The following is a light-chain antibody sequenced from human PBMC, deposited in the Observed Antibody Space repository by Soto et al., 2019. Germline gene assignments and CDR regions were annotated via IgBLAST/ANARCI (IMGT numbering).Light chain of an antibody. Sequence: EIPLTQVSAPQALSPGERGTLCRGASQGVSSYLAWYQQKPGQAPRLLIYDASNRATGIPDRFSGSGSGTDFTLTISRLVPEDFAVYYCQQYGDSPVTFGQGTKVDIK. V-gene: IGKV3D-20*01. CDR3: QQYGDSPVT. J-gene: IGKJ1*01. CDR2: DAS. CDR1: QGVSSY.